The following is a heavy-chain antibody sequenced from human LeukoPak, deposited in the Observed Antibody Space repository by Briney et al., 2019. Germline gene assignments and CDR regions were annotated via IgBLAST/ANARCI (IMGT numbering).Heavy chain of an antibody. CDR3: ARDRTMIGSGFDY. CDR1: GFTFSSYW. Sequence: GGSLRLSCVASGFTFSSYWMSWVRQAPGKGLEWVANIKQDGSEKYYVDSAKGRFTISRDNAKNSLYLQMNSLRAEDTAVYYCARDRTMIGSGFDYWGQGTLVTVSS. D-gene: IGHD3-22*01. CDR2: IKQDGSEK. V-gene: IGHV3-7*01. J-gene: IGHJ4*02.